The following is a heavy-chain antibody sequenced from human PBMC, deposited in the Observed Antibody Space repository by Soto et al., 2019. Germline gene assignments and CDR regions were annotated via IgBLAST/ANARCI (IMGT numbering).Heavy chain of an antibody. CDR3: ARGRYGDY. J-gene: IGHJ4*02. CDR1: GYDFTTYG. CDR2: ISAHNGNT. Sequence: QVHLVQSGAEVKKSGASVKVSCKGSGYDFTTYGITWVRQAPGQGLEWMAWISAHNGNTDYAQKLQGRVTVTRDTSTSTEYMELRSLRSDDTAVYYCARGRYGDYWGQGALVTVS. D-gene: IGHD1-1*01. V-gene: IGHV1-18*01.